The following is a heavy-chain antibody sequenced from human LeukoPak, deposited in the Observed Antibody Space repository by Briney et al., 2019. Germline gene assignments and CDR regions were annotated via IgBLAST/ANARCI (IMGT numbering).Heavy chain of an antibody. Sequence: PGGSLRLSCAVSGLTFSRCGMHWVRQPPGKGLEWVAFIYSDGSNKYYVDSVKGRFTISRDNYENTVYLQMNSLRPEDTAVYYCAKDQGKYYLDYWGRGTPVTVSS. CDR3: AKDQGKYYLDY. CDR2: IYSDGSNK. D-gene: IGHD3-10*01. CDR1: GLTFSRCG. V-gene: IGHV3-30*02. J-gene: IGHJ4*02.